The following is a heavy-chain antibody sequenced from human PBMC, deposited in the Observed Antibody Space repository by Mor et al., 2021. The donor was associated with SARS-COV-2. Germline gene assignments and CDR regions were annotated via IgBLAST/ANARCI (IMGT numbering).Heavy chain of an antibody. J-gene: IGHJ5*02. Sequence: GLEWLSYTSFDGRRNYYGDSVKGRFTISRDNSKNTLYLQLNSLRADDTAVYYCARGGLYLEWLSQPSWLDP. D-gene: IGHD3-3*01. V-gene: IGHV3-30*03. CDR2: TSFDGRRN. CDR3: ARGGLYLEWLSQPSWLDP.